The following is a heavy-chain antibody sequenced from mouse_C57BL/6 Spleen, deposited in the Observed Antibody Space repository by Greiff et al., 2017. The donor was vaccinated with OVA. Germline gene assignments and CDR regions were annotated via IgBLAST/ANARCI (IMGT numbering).Heavy chain of an antibody. Sequence: EVQVVESGPGLVKPSQSLSLTCSVTGYSITSGYYWNWIRQFPGNKLEWMGYISYDGSNNYNPSLKNRISITRDTSKNQFFLKLNSVTTEDTATYYCAREGYDYSFAYWGQGTLVTVSA. CDR2: ISYDGSN. J-gene: IGHJ3*01. D-gene: IGHD2-4*01. CDR3: AREGYDYSFAY. CDR1: GYSITSGYY. V-gene: IGHV3-6*01.